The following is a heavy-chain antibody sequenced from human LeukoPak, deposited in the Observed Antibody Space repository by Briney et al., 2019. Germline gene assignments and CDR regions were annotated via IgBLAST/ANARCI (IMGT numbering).Heavy chain of an antibody. Sequence: PSETLSLTCTVSGGSINRGTHYYNWNRQHPGEGLEWIGYIYYTGITSYNPSLRGRVSMSVDTSMNQVSLKVTSLTAADTAVYYCAASSGVTLGRFWGQGALVTVSS. CDR3: AASSGVTLGRF. J-gene: IGHJ4*02. CDR2: IYYTGIT. D-gene: IGHD4/OR15-4a*01. CDR1: GGSINRGTHY. V-gene: IGHV4-31*03.